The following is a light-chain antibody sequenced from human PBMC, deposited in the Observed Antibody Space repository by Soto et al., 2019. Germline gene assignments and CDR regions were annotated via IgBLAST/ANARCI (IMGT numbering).Light chain of an antibody. CDR1: QGVSSF. J-gene: IGKJ4*01. V-gene: IGKV1-9*01. CDR2: GAS. CDR3: QQYYIYPLT. Sequence: IQLTQSPSSLSASVGDRVTITCRASQGVSSFLAWYQQKPGKAPKFLIYGASTLQGGVPFRFRGSGSGTDFTLTISSLQPEDVGTYYCQQYYIYPLTFGGGTKVEI.